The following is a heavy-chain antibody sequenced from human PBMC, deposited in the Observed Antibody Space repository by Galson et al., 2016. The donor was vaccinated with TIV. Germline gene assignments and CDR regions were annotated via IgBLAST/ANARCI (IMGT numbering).Heavy chain of an antibody. J-gene: IGHJ4*02. CDR3: ARYISGWYHYFDF. CDR2: VYYVGST. D-gene: IGHD6-19*01. Sequence: SETLSLTCTVSGDSINSGNYYWAWFRQPPGKRLEWIGSVYYVGSTYYNPSLKSRVTIFVDTSKTHFSLKLSSVTAADTAVYYCARYISGWYHYFDFWGQGTLVTVSS. CDR1: GDSINSGNYY. V-gene: IGHV4-39*02.